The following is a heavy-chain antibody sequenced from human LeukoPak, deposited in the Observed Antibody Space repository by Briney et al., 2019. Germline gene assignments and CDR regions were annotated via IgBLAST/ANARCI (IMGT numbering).Heavy chain of an antibody. CDR2: ISSSTSYM. D-gene: IGHD6-19*01. CDR3: ARDRGSGWHTFDY. CDR1: GFTFSSYY. J-gene: IGHJ4*02. V-gene: IGHV3-21*01. Sequence: GGSLRLSCAASGFTFSSYYMSWVRQAPGKGLEWVSSISSSTSYMFYADSVRGRFTISRDNAKNSLYLQMNSLRAEDTAVYYCARDRGSGWHTFDYWGQGTLVTVSS.